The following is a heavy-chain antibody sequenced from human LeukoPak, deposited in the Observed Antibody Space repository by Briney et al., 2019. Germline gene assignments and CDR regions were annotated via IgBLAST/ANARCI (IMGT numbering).Heavy chain of an antibody. CDR2: ISSSSSYI. Sequence: GGSLRLSCAASGFTFSTYRMSWVRQAPGKGLEWVSFISSSSSYIYYADSVKGRFTISRDNAKKSLYLQMNSLRAEDTAVYYCARGRYDSRIFDYWGQGTLVTVSS. CDR1: GFTFSTYR. D-gene: IGHD3-22*01. V-gene: IGHV3-21*01. CDR3: ARGRYDSRIFDY. J-gene: IGHJ4*02.